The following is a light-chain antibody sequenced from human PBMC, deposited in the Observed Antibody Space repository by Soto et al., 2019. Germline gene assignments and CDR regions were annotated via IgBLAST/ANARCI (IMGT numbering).Light chain of an antibody. CDR1: QSLSRY. CDR2: DAS. CDR3: QQRSNWPLT. Sequence: DIVLTQSPGTLSLSPGEGATLSCRASQSLSRYLAWYQQKPGQAPRLLIYDASNRATGIPARFSGSGSGTDFTLTISSLEPEDFAVYYCQQRSNWPLTFGPGTKVDIK. V-gene: IGKV3-11*01. J-gene: IGKJ3*01.